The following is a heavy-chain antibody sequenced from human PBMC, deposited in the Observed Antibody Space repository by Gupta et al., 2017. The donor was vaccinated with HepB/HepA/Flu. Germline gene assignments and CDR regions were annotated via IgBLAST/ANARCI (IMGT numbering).Heavy chain of an antibody. CDR3: ARIATIFGVVASIDY. D-gene: IGHD3-3*01. V-gene: IGHV4-31*03. CDR2: IYYSGST. Sequence: QVQLQASGPGLVQPSQPLSLTCTVSGGSISSNDYYWSWIRQHPGKGLEWIGNIYYSGSTYYNPSRRSRVTVSLDTSKNQFSLKLSSVTVADTAVYYCARIATIFGVVASIDYWGQGTLGAVSS. CDR1: GGSISSNDYY. J-gene: IGHJ4*02.